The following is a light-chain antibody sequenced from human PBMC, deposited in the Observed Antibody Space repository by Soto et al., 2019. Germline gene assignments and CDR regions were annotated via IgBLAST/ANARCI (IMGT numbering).Light chain of an antibody. J-gene: IGKJ2*01. CDR1: QTISNF. CDR2: AAS. Sequence: IQLTQSPSSLSASVGDTVTITCRASQTISNFLNWYQHKPGKGPKLLIYAASSLLSGVSSRFSGSGSGTDFTLTISSLRPEDFATYCCQQSYRTPYTFGQGTKLEI. V-gene: IGKV1-39*01. CDR3: QQSYRTPYT.